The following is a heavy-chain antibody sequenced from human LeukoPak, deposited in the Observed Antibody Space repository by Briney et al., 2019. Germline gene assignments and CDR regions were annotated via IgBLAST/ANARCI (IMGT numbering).Heavy chain of an antibody. V-gene: IGHV4-4*07. Sequence: SETLSLTCTVSGGSISSYYWSWIRQPAGKGLEWIGRIYTSGSTNYNPSLKSRVTTSVDTSKNQFSLKLSSVTAADTAVYYCARDRVPYYYYGMDVWGQGTTVTVSS. J-gene: IGHJ6*02. D-gene: IGHD3-10*01. CDR3: ARDRVPYYYYGMDV. CDR1: GGSISSYY. CDR2: IYTSGST.